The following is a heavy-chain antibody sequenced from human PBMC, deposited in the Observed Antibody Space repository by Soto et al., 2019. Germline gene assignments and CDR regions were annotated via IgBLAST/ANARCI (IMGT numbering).Heavy chain of an antibody. D-gene: IGHD3-16*01. CDR3: ARMRGLGEISPYLDY. J-gene: IGHJ4*02. CDR2: IYYSGRT. Sequence: QVQLQESGPGLVKPSETLSRTCSISGGSISDYQWNWIRQPPGKGLEWIGYIYYSGRTNYNPSLKSRLTISLDTSTRQFSLSLRSVTAADTDVYYCARMRGLGEISPYLDYWGQGALVTVSS. CDR1: GGSISDYQ. V-gene: IGHV4-59*01.